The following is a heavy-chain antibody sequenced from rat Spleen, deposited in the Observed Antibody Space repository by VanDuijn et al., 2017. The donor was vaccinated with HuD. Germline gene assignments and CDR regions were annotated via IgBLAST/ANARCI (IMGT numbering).Heavy chain of an antibody. D-gene: IGHD1-1*01. Sequence: EVQLVESGGGLVQSGRSLRLSCAASGFTFSDYGMAWVRQAPTKGLEWVAIISSDGSNTFYRDSVKGRFTISRDHAKSTLYLQMDSLRSEDTATYFCARHGGYYNGDYLMDAWGQGASVTVSS. CDR3: ARHGGYYNGDYLMDA. V-gene: IGHV5-29*01. CDR1: GFTFSDYG. J-gene: IGHJ4*01. CDR2: ISSDGSNT.